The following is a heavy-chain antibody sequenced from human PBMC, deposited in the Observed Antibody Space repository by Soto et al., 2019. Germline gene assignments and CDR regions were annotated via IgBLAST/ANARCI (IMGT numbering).Heavy chain of an antibody. CDR1: GGSISSSSYY. J-gene: IGHJ4*02. Sequence: QLQLQESGPGLVKPSETLSLTCTVSGGSISSSSYYWGWIRQPPGKGLEWIGSFYYSGSTYYNPSLKSRVTISVDMSKNQFSLKLSSVTAADTAVYYCARLYGGSLFDYWGQGTLVTVSS. CDR2: FYYSGST. CDR3: ARLYGGSLFDY. V-gene: IGHV4-39*01. D-gene: IGHD2-15*01.